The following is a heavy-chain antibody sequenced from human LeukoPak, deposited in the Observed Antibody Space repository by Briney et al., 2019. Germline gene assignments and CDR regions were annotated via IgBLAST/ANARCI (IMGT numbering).Heavy chain of an antibody. J-gene: IGHJ4*02. CDR2: INPNSGGT. CDR1: GYTFTGYY. D-gene: IGHD5-12*01. Sequence: ASVKVSCKASGYTFTGYYMHWVRQAPGQGLEWMGWINPNSGGTNYAQKLQGRVTMTRDTSISTAYMELSRLRSDDTAVYYCARAGDSGYDPTYFDYWGQGTLVTVSS. CDR3: ARAGDSGYDPTYFDY. V-gene: IGHV1-2*02.